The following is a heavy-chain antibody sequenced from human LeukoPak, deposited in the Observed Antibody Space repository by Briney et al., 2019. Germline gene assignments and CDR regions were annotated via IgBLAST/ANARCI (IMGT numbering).Heavy chain of an antibody. V-gene: IGHV3-23*01. Sequence: GGSLRLSCTASGFTFSNYAMTWFRQAPGKGLEWVSTIINSAATTYYADSVKGRFTISRDNSRNTLYLQMNSLRADDTAVYHCAKVLISAYDPDSWGQGTLVTVSS. J-gene: IGHJ5*01. CDR3: AKVLISAYDPDS. CDR1: GFTFSNYA. D-gene: IGHD5-12*01. CDR2: IINSAATT.